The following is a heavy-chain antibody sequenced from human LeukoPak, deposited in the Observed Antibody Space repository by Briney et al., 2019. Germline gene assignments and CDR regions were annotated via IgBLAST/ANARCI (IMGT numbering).Heavy chain of an antibody. Sequence: GGSLRLSCAASGFTFSSYWMSWVRQAPGKGLEWVANIKQDGSEKFSVDSVKGRFIISRDNSKNSLHLQINSLRAEDTAVYYCTTDAGHSSRWYNYWGQGTLVTVSS. CDR3: TTDAGHSSRWYNY. J-gene: IGHJ4*02. D-gene: IGHD6-13*01. CDR1: GFTFSSYW. CDR2: IKQDGSEK. V-gene: IGHV3-7*01.